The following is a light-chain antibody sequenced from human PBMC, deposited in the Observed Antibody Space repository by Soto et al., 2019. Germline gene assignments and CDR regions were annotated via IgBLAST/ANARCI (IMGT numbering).Light chain of an antibody. Sequence: GDRVTITCRATEDIRRDLNWFQQKPCKSPNLLIYAASSLHSGVPSRFSGSGSGTDFTLTISNLQPEDFATYYCQQTYSTPRTFGQGTKVDIK. CDR3: QQTYSTPRT. CDR1: EDIRRD. J-gene: IGKJ1*01. CDR2: AAS. V-gene: IGKV1-39*01.